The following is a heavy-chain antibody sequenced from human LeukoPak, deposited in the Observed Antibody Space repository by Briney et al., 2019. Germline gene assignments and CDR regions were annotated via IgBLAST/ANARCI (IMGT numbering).Heavy chain of an antibody. Sequence: VASVTVSFTASGYTFTGYYMHWVRQAPGQGLEWMGWMNPNSGGTNYAQKFQGRVTLTRDTSISTAYMELSRLRSDDTAVYYCARARLRSVVVPAALGGYWGQGTLVTVSS. V-gene: IGHV1-2*02. CDR1: GYTFTGYY. J-gene: IGHJ4*02. CDR3: ARARLRSVVVPAALGGY. D-gene: IGHD2-2*01. CDR2: MNPNSGGT.